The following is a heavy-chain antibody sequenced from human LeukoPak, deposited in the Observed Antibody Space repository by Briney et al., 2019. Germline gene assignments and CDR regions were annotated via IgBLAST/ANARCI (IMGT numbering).Heavy chain of an antibody. J-gene: IGHJ4*02. Sequence: SETLSLTCTVSGDSISSYYWSWIRQPPGKEPGWIGYIYYSGSTNYNPSLKSRVTMSVDTSKNQFSLKLTSVTAADTALYYCARGYSSSSYYFDHWGPGILVTVSS. D-gene: IGHD6-6*01. CDR3: ARGYSSSSYYFDH. V-gene: IGHV4-59*01. CDR2: IYYSGST. CDR1: GDSISSYY.